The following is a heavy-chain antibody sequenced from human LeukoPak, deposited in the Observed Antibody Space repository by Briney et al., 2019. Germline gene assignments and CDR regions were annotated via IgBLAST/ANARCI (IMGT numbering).Heavy chain of an antibody. Sequence: GSLRLSCAASGFTFDDYAMHWVRQAPGKGLEWIGYIYYSGSTNYNPSLKSRVTISVDTSKNQFSLKLSSVTAADTAVYYCARVHYGSGYYYYYYMDVWGKGTTVTISS. J-gene: IGHJ6*03. CDR3: ARVHYGSGYYYYYYMDV. CDR2: IYYSGST. V-gene: IGHV4-59*01. CDR1: GFTFDDYA. D-gene: IGHD3-10*01.